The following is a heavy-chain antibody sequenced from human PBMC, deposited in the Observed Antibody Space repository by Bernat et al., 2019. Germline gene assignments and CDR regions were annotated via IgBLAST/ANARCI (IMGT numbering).Heavy chain of an antibody. J-gene: IGHJ4*02. CDR2: INHSGSA. V-gene: IGHV4-34*01. D-gene: IGHD2-2*01. CDR3: ARGGYQLPQGYFDF. CDR1: GGSFSGYY. Sequence: QVQLQQWGAGLLKPSETLSLTCAVYGGSFSGYYWTWVRQPPGKGLEWIGEINHSGSATYTPSLMSRVTISVDPSKNQFSLELRSVTAADTAVYYCARGGYQLPQGYFDFWGQGTLVTGSS.